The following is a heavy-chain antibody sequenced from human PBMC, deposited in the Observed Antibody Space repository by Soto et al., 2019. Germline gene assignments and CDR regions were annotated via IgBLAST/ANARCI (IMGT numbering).Heavy chain of an antibody. J-gene: IGHJ6*03. Sequence: SGPTLVNPTQTLTLTCTVSGFSLSNARMGVSWIRQPPGKALEWLAHIFSNDEKSYSTSLKSRLTISKDTSKSQVVLTMTNMDPVDTATYYCAHARSIASSGYYSYYMDVWCKGTTVTVSS. V-gene: IGHV2-26*01. CDR1: GFSLSNARMG. D-gene: IGHD1-26*01. CDR2: IFSNDEK. CDR3: AHARSIASSGYYSYYMDV.